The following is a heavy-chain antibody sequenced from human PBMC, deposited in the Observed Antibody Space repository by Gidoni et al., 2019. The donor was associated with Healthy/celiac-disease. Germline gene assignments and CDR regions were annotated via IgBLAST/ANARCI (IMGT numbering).Heavy chain of an antibody. CDR2: ISSSSSYI. CDR3: ARVSSNYAYGMDV. CDR1: GFPFSSYS. Sequence: EVQLVESGGGLVKPGGSLRLSCAASGFPFSSYSMNWVRQAPGKGLEWVSSISSSSSYIYYADSVKGRFTISRDNAKNSLYLQMNSLRAEDTAVYYCARVSSNYAYGMDVWGQGTTVTVSS. V-gene: IGHV3-21*01. J-gene: IGHJ6*02.